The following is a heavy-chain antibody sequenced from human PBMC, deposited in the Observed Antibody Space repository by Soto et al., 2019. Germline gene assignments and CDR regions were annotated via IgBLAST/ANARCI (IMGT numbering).Heavy chain of an antibody. V-gene: IGHV4-31*01. D-gene: IGHD3-16*01. Sequence: QVQLQESGPGLVKPSQTLSLTCTVSGGSISSGGYYWSWIRQHPGKGLESIGYVYYSGSTYYNPSLKSQVTISVDTSKNQFSLKLSSVTAADTAVYQCAGVGGINWFDPWGQGTLVTVSS. CDR2: VYYSGST. CDR1: GGSISSGGYY. J-gene: IGHJ5*02. CDR3: AGVGGINWFDP.